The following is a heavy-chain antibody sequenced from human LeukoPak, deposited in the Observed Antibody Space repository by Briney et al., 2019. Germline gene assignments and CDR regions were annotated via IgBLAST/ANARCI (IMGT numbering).Heavy chain of an antibody. CDR3: ARDTRAMIVVANYFDY. Sequence: GGSLRLSCAASGFTFSSYGMSWVRQAPGKGLEWVSYISSSGSTIYYADSVKGRFTISRDNAKNSLYLQMNSLRAEDTAVYYCARDTRAMIVVANYFDYWGQGTLVTVSS. CDR2: ISSSGSTI. CDR1: GFTFSSYG. J-gene: IGHJ4*02. V-gene: IGHV3-48*03. D-gene: IGHD3-22*01.